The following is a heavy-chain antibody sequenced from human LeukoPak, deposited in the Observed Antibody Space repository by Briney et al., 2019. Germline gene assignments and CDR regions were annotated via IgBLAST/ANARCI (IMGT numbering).Heavy chain of an antibody. V-gene: IGHV4-31*03. Sequence: PSETLSLTCTVSGGSISSGGYYWSWIRQHPGKGLEWIGYIYYSGSTYYNPSLKSRVTISVDTSKNQFSLKLSSVTAADTAVYYCAREHNYSGIDYWGQGTLVTVSS. CDR3: AREHNYSGIDY. D-gene: IGHD4-11*01. CDR1: GGSISSGGYY. CDR2: IYYSGST. J-gene: IGHJ4*02.